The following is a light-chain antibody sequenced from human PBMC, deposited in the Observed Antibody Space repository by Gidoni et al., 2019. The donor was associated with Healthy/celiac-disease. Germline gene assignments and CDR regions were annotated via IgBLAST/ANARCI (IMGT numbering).Light chain of an antibody. CDR2: WAS. J-gene: IGKJ3*01. CDR1: QSGLYSSNNKNY. V-gene: IGKV4-1*01. Sequence: DIVLTQSPDSLAVSLGGRATINCKASQSGLYSSNNKNYLAWYQQKPGQPPKLLIYWASTRESGVPDRFSGSGSGTDFTLTISSLQAEDVAVYYCQQYYNTPFTFGPGTKVDIK. CDR3: QQYYNTPFT.